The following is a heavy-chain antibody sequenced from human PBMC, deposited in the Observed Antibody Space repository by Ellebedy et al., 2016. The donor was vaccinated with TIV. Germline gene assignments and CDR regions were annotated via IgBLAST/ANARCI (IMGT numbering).Heavy chain of an antibody. D-gene: IGHD5-18*01. CDR3: AGGGSGYNNY. V-gene: IGHV3-74*01. Sequence: GESLKISCAASGFTFSSSWMHWVRQGTGKGLVWVSRIKTDGTTTNYADSVKGRFTVSRDNAKNTLYLQMNSLRAEDTAVYYCAGGGSGYNNYWGQGSPVTVSS. CDR2: IKTDGTTT. CDR1: GFTFSSSW. J-gene: IGHJ4*02.